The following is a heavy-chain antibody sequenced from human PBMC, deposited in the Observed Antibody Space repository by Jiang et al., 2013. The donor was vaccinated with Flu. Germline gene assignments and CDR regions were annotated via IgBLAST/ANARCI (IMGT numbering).Heavy chain of an antibody. V-gene: IGHV2-70*11. CDR1: GFSLSTSGMC. D-gene: IGHD3-22*01. CDR2: IDWDDEK. CDR3: ARMVSGYYHYFDS. Sequence: TQTLTLTCSFSGFSLSTSGMCMNWIRQPPGKALEWLARIDWDDEKYYSTSLKARLTISKDTSKNQVVLTMTNMDPVDTATYYCARMVSGYYHYFDSWGQGTLVTVSS. J-gene: IGHJ4*02.